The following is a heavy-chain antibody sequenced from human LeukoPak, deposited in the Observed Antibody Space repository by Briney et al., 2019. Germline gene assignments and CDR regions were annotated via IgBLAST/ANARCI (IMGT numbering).Heavy chain of an antibody. D-gene: IGHD3-22*01. V-gene: IGHV4-59*08. J-gene: IGHJ4*02. Sequence: PSETLSLTCTVSGGSISNYYWSWIRQPPGKGLEWIGFVYYDGTTNYSPSLKSRVTISVDTSKNQFSLKLSSVTAADTAVYYCARAYYYDSSGYYPNWGQGTLVTVSS. CDR3: ARAYYYDSSGYYPN. CDR1: GGSISNYY. CDR2: VYYDGTT.